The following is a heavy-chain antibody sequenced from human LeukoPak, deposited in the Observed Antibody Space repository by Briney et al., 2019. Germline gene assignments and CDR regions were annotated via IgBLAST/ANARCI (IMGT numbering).Heavy chain of an antibody. D-gene: IGHD6-6*01. Sequence: GGSLRLSCAASGFIFSSYGMHWVRQAPGKGLEWVAVISYDGSNKYYADSVKGRFTISRDNSKNTLYLQMNSLRAEDTAVYYCARALRGSSSFGYYYYYMDVWGKGTTVTVSS. J-gene: IGHJ6*03. CDR2: ISYDGSNK. V-gene: IGHV3-30*03. CDR3: ARALRGSSSFGYYYYYMDV. CDR1: GFIFSSYG.